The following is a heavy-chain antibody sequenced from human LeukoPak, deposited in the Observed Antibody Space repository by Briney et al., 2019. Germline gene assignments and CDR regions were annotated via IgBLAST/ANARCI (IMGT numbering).Heavy chain of an antibody. J-gene: IGHJ4*02. V-gene: IGHV3-23*01. D-gene: IGHD3-22*01. Sequence: GGSLRLSCTASGFAFSSYAMSWVRQAPGVGLEWVSAIDGGGGRTWHADSVRGRFTISRDNSKNTLFMQMNSQRAEDTAVYYCAKDFYDSSGSRYDYWGQGTLVTVSS. CDR2: IDGGGGRT. CDR1: GFAFSSYA. CDR3: AKDFYDSSGSRYDY.